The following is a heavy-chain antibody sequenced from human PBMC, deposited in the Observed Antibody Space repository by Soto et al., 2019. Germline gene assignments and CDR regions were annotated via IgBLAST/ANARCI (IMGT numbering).Heavy chain of an antibody. D-gene: IGHD7-27*01. CDR2: INHSGFT. CDR1: GGSFTGYY. V-gene: IGHV4-34*01. J-gene: IGHJ4*02. Sequence: QLQLHQSGAGLLKPSETLSLTCDVSGGSFTGYYWSWIRQPPGKGLEWIGEINHSGFTNYNPSLTGRVTISLDTSKSQFSLKLKSLTAADTAFYLCARGPGRFAQWGQGTLVTVSS. CDR3: ARGPGRFAQ.